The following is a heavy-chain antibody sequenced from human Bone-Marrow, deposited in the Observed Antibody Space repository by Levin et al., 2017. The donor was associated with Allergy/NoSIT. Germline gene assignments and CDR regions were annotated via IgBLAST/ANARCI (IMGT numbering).Heavy chain of an antibody. CDR2: SGSGGSR. Sequence: PGGSLRLSCAGSGFTFSSYVMRWVRQAPGKGLEWVSASGSGGSRNYADSVKGRFTISRDNSKNTLYLQMDSLRADDTAVYYCAKDRAVSCGDTRCYFPDLWGQGTLVTVSS. CDR3: AKDRAVSCGDTRCYFPDL. V-gene: IGHV3-23*01. D-gene: IGHD2-2*01. J-gene: IGHJ5*02. CDR1: GFTFSSYV.